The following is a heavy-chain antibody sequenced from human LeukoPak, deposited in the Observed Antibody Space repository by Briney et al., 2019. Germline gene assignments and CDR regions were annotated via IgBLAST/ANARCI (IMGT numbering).Heavy chain of an antibody. J-gene: IGHJ6*02. CDR2: INSDGSTT. V-gene: IGHV3-74*01. Sequence: GGSLRLSCAASGFTFSSYWMHWVRQAPGKGPVWVSRINSDGSTTNYADSVKGRFTISRDNAKNSLYLQMNSLRAEDTAVYYCARVMTTIMNYGMDVWGQGTTVTVSS. CDR3: ARVMTTIMNYGMDV. CDR1: GFTFSSYW. D-gene: IGHD5-12*01.